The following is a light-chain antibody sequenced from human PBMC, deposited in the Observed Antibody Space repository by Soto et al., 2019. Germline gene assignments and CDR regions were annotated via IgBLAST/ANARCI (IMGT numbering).Light chain of an antibody. CDR3: QVWDSGVDHII. V-gene: IGLV3-21*04. J-gene: IGLJ2*01. Sequence: SYELTQPPSVSVAPGKTASITCEGNNIGRKSVHWYQQRPGQAPMVVIYYDGDRPSGIPERFSGSNSGTAATLTISGVEAGDEADYYCQVWDSGVDHIIFGGGTKVIVL. CDR1: NIGRKS. CDR2: YDG.